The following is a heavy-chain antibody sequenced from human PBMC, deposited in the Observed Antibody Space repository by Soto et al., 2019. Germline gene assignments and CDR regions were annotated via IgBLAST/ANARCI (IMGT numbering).Heavy chain of an antibody. Sequence: EVQLVESGGGLVQPGVSLRLSCAAAGFTFRNYWMSWVRQAPGKGLEWTANIKEDGSETYYVESVKGRFTISRDNAENSLYLQMNSLRAEDTAVYYCARWGERTTGFDYWGQGILVTVSS. CDR2: IKEDGSET. D-gene: IGHD1-1*01. V-gene: IGHV3-7*05. J-gene: IGHJ4*02. CDR3: ARWGERTTGFDY. CDR1: GFTFRNYW.